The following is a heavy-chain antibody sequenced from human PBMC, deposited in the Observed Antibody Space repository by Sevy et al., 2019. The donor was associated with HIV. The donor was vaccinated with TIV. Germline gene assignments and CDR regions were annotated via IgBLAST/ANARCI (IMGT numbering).Heavy chain of an antibody. J-gene: IGHJ4*02. CDR2: INWNGVGT. CDR3: ARERSCGGDCYYFDY. CDR1: GLNFDDYG. Sequence: GGSLRLSCAASGLNFDDYGMSWVRQAPGKGLEWVSAINWNGVGTSYADSVKGRSTISRDNAKNSRYVQMNSLRAEDTALYYCARERSCGGDCYYFDYWGQGTLVTVSS. D-gene: IGHD2-21*02. V-gene: IGHV3-20*04.